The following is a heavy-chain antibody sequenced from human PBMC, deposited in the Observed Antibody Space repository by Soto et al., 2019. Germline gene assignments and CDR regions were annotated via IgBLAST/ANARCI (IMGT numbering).Heavy chain of an antibody. D-gene: IGHD6-13*01. CDR2: INPNSGGT. J-gene: IGHJ6*02. CDR3: ARGVRFQGSSWYGYNKEYDGMDV. CDR1: GYTFTGYY. Sequence: ASVKVSCKASGYTFTGYYMHWVRQAPGQGLEWMGWINPNSGGTNYAQKFQGWVTMTRDTSISTAYMELSRLRSDDTAVYYCARGVRFQGSSWYGYNKEYDGMDVWGQGTTVTVSS. V-gene: IGHV1-2*04.